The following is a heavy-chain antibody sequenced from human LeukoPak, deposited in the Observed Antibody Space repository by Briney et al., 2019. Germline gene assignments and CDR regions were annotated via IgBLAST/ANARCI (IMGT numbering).Heavy chain of an antibody. D-gene: IGHD6-13*01. V-gene: IGHV3-33*01. Sequence: GRSLRLSCAASGFTFSGYGMHWVRQAPGKGLEWVAVIWYDGSNKYYADSVKGRFTISRDNSKNTLYLQMNSLRAEDTAVYYCQVAAAGIFDYWGQGTLVTVSS. CDR2: IWYDGSNK. CDR3: QVAAAGIFDY. CDR1: GFTFSGYG. J-gene: IGHJ4*02.